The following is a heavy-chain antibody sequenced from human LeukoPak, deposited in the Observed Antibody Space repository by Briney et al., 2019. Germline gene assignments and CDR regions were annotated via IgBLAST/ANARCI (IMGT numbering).Heavy chain of an antibody. Sequence: GSAVNVSCKASGYTFTSYDINWVRQATGQGLEWMGWMNPNSGNTGYAQKFQGRVTMTRNTSISTAYMELSSLRSEDTAVYYCARVPWYCSGGSCLRDYWGQGTLVTVSS. J-gene: IGHJ4*02. CDR2: MNPNSGNT. D-gene: IGHD2-15*01. CDR1: GYTFTSYD. CDR3: ARVPWYCSGGSCLRDY. V-gene: IGHV1-8*01.